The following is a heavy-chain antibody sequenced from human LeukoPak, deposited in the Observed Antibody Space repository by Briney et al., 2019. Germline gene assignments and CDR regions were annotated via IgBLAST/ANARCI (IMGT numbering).Heavy chain of an antibody. J-gene: IGHJ3*02. CDR3: ARGLGSSSWYSSDAFDI. Sequence: ASVKVSCKASGYTFTGYYMHWVRQAPGQWLEWMGWMNPNSGNTGYAQKFQGRVTITRNTSISTAYMELSSLRSEDTAVYYCARGLGSSSWYSSDAFDIWGQGTMVTVSS. D-gene: IGHD6-13*01. CDR1: GYTFTGYY. CDR2: MNPNSGNT. V-gene: IGHV1-8*03.